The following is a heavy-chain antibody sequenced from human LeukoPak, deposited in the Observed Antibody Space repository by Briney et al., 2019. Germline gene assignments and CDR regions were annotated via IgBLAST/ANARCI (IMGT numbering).Heavy chain of an antibody. V-gene: IGHV1-2*02. J-gene: IGHJ3*02. CDR3: ARSMAVVVAAGAFDI. CDR1: GYTFTSYG. CDR2: INPNSGDT. Sequence: GASVKVSCKASGYTFTSYGICWVRQAPGQGPEWMGWINPNSGDTNYAQTFQGRVTMTRDTSISTAYMELGRLRSDDAAVYYCARSMAVVVAAGAFDIWGQGTMVTVSS. D-gene: IGHD2-15*01.